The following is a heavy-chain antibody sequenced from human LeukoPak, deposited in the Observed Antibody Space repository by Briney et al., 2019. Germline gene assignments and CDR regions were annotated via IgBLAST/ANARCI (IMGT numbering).Heavy chain of an antibody. D-gene: IGHD6-19*01. Sequence: ASVTVSCKASGYTFTGYYMHWVRQAPGQGLEWMGWINPNSGGTNYAQKFQGRVTMTRDTSISTAYMELSRLRSDDTAVYYCARNTSGWPDAFDIWGQGTMVTVSS. J-gene: IGHJ3*02. CDR2: INPNSGGT. CDR3: ARNTSGWPDAFDI. V-gene: IGHV1-2*02. CDR1: GYTFTGYY.